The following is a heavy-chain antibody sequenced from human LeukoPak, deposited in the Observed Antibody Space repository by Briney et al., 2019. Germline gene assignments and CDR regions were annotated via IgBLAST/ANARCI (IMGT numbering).Heavy chain of an antibody. D-gene: IGHD5-24*01. CDR2: IKQDGSKK. J-gene: IGHJ4*02. Sequence: GGSLRLSCVASGFPFSSYWMTWVRQAPGKGLEWVANIKQDGSKKSYVDSVKGRFTISRDNAKNSLYLQMNSPRPEDTALYYCVKDRGLRNQWLQVTYDSWGQGTLVTVSS. CDR3: VKDRGLRNQWLQVTYDS. CDR1: GFPFSSYW. V-gene: IGHV3-7*03.